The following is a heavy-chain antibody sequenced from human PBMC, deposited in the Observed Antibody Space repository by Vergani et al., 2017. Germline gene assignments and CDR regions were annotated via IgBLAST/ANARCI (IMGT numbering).Heavy chain of an antibody. CDR3: AKNPGISTTRHYYAMDV. CDR2: ISPGASTV. Sequence: LEESGGGSVKPGGSLRLSCAASGFKFSDHYMSWIRQAPGKGLEWVSHISPGASTVSYTDSVTGRFTVSRDNGQNSLTLDMTTLRVGDTAVYYCAKNPGISTTRHYYAMDVWGQGTTVTVSS. CDR1: GFKFSDHY. V-gene: IGHV3-11*04. D-gene: IGHD1-1*01. J-gene: IGHJ6*02.